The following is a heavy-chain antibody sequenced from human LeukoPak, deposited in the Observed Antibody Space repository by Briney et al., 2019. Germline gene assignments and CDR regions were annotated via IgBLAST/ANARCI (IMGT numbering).Heavy chain of an antibody. CDR2: ISYDGSSE. CDR1: GFTFSSYA. D-gene: IGHD6-19*01. V-gene: IGHV3-30-3*01. J-gene: IGHJ3*02. Sequence: EGSLRLSCAASGFTFSSYAMHWVRQAPGKGLEWVAFISYDGSSEYCADSVKGRFTISKDNSKNTLYLQINSLRPEDTAVYYCAIEDYQSSGWTDAFDIWGQGTMVTVSS. CDR3: AIEDYQSSGWTDAFDI.